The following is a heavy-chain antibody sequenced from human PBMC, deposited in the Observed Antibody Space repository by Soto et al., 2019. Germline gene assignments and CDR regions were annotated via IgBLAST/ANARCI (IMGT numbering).Heavy chain of an antibody. J-gene: IGHJ4*02. CDR1: GYSFTSYW. CDR3: ARQSIGGGYSYGYRYYFDY. Sequence: RGESLKISCKGSGYSFTSYWIGWVRQMPGKGLEWMGIIYPGDSDTRYSPSFQGQVTISADKSISTAYLQWSSLKASDTAMYYCARQSIGGGYSYGYRYYFDYWGQGTLVTVSS. CDR2: IYPGDSDT. V-gene: IGHV5-51*01. D-gene: IGHD5-18*01.